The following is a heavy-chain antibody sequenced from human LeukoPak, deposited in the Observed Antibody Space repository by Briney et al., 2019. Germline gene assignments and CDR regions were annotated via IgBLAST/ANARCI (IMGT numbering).Heavy chain of an antibody. J-gene: IGHJ4*02. CDR3: ARDRKIAVAGIEFDY. Sequence: ASVKVSCKASGYTFTGYYMHWVRQAPGQGLEWMGWINPNSGGTNYAQKFQGRVTMTRDTSISTAYMELSRLRSDDTAVYYCARDRKIAVAGIEFDYWGQGTLVTVSS. CDR1: GYTFTGYY. CDR2: INPNSGGT. D-gene: IGHD6-19*01. V-gene: IGHV1-2*02.